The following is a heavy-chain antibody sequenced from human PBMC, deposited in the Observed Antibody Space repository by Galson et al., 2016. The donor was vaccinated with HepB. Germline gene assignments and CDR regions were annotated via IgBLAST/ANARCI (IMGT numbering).Heavy chain of an antibody. CDR2: ISSSSRTI. Sequence: LRLSCAASGFTFRSYGMNWVRQAPGKGLEWVSFISSSSRTIYYADSVKGRFTISRDNAKNSLFLQMNSLRDDDTAMYYCARDITAYDFLLYWGQGTLVTVSS. D-gene: IGHD3-3*01. V-gene: IGHV3-48*02. CDR3: ARDITAYDFLLY. J-gene: IGHJ4*02. CDR1: GFTFRSYG.